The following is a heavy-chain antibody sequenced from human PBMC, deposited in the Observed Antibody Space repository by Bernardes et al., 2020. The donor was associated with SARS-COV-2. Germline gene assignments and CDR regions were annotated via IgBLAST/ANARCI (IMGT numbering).Heavy chain of an antibody. V-gene: IGHV3-30-3*01. Sequence: GGSLRLSCAASGFTFSSYAMHWVRQAPGKGLEWVAVISYDGSNKYYADSVKGRFTISRDNSKNTLYLQMNSRRAEDTAVYYCARDRGGLFDPWGQGTLVTVSS. J-gene: IGHJ5*02. CDR2: ISYDGSNK. D-gene: IGHD3-10*01. CDR3: ARDRGGLFDP. CDR1: GFTFSSYA.